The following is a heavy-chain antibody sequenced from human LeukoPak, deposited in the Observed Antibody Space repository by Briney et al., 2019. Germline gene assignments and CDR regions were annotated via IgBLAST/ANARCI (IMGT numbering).Heavy chain of an antibody. Sequence: SETLSLTCTVSGGSLSTYYWSWIRQPAGKGLEWIGRIYTSGSTNYNPSLKSRVTISVDTSKNQFSLKLSSVTAADTAVYYCAREGGYYGSGSADFDYWGQGTLVTVSS. CDR2: IYTSGST. J-gene: IGHJ4*02. CDR3: AREGGYYGSGSADFDY. D-gene: IGHD3-10*01. V-gene: IGHV4-4*07. CDR1: GGSLSTYY.